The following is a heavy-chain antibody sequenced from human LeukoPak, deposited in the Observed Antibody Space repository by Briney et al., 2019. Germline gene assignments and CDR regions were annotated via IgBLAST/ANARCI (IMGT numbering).Heavy chain of an antibody. D-gene: IGHD6-13*01. J-gene: IGHJ5*02. CDR1: GGSFSGYY. CDR3: ARRGIKVAAAVRFDP. Sequence: SETLSLTCALYGGSFSGYYWSWIRQPPGKGLEWIGEINHSGSTNYNPSLKSRVTISVDTSKNQFSLKLSSVTAADTAVYYCARRGIKVAAAVRFDPWGQGTLVTVSS. CDR2: INHSGST. V-gene: IGHV4-34*01.